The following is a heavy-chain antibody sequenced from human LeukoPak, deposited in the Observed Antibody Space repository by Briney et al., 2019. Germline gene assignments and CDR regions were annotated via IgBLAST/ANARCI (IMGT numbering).Heavy chain of an antibody. J-gene: IGHJ4*02. CDR3: ATGVDSGSLIQRGRSFFDY. CDR2: IIPIFGTA. Sequence: SVKVSCKASGGTFSSYAISWVRQAPGQGLEWMGRIIPIFGTANYAQKFQGRVTITTDESTSTAYMELSSLRSEDTAVYYCATGVDSGSLIQRGRSFFDYWGQRTLVTVSS. D-gene: IGHD3-10*01. V-gene: IGHV1-69*05. CDR1: GGTFSSYA.